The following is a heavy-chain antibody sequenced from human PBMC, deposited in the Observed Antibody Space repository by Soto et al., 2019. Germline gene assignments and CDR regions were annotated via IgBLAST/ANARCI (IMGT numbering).Heavy chain of an antibody. Sequence: GGSLRLSCAASGFIVTNNYMSWVCQAPGKGLEWVSVIYSDGRTFYADSVKGRFTISRDNSKNTLFLQMNSLRAEDTAVYYCAKASGTLIGYSDYWGQGTLVTVSS. CDR2: IYSDGRT. D-gene: IGHD3-9*01. CDR1: GFIVTNNY. V-gene: IGHV3-53*01. CDR3: AKASGTLIGYSDY. J-gene: IGHJ4*02.